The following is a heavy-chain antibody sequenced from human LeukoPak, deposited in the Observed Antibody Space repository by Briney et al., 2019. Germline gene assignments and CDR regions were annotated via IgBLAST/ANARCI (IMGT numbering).Heavy chain of an antibody. CDR2: INPYSGAI. V-gene: IGHV1-2*02. D-gene: IGHD2-2*01. CDR3: ARDPKAQLLLDY. J-gene: IGHJ4*02. Sequence: GASLKVSCKSSGFTFTDEYIHWVRQAPGQGLEWMGWINPYSGAINYAQKFQGRDTLTRDTSISTAYMELSRLTSGDTAVYYCARDPKAQLLLDYWGQGTLVTVSS. CDR1: GFTFTDEY.